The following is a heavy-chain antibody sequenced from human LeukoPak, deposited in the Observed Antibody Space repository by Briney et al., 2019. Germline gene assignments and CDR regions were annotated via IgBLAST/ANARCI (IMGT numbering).Heavy chain of an antibody. CDR1: GGSFSGYY. CDR3: ARARAISWFDP. J-gene: IGHJ5*02. CDR2: INHSGST. V-gene: IGHV4-34*01. D-gene: IGHD1-26*01. Sequence: SETLSLTCAVYGGSFSGYYWSWLRQPPGKGLEWIGEINHSGSTNYNPSLKSRVTISVDTSKNQFSLKLSSVTAADTAVYYCARARAISWFDPWGQGTLVTVSS.